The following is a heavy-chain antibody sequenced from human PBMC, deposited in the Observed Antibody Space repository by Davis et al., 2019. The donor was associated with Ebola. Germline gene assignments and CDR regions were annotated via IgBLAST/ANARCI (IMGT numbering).Heavy chain of an antibody. CDR2: IYNSRTT. V-gene: IGHV4-59*02. Sequence: MPSETLSLTCTVSGESVSSFYWSWIRQPPGKGLEWIGYIYNSRTTNYNPSLRSRVTISVDVSKNQFSLKLSSVTAADTAVYYCARGDWSRSDAFDIWGQGTMVTVSS. CDR1: GESVSSFY. D-gene: IGHD3-9*01. CDR3: ARGDWSRSDAFDI. J-gene: IGHJ3*02.